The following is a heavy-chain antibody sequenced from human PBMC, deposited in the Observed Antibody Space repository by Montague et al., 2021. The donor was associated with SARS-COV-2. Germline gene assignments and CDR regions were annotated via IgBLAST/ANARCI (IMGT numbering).Heavy chain of an antibody. CDR1: GFSFSSRG. V-gene: IGHV3-7*01. J-gene: IGHJ4*02. CDR2: VEQDGGES. D-gene: IGHD3-10*01. CDR3: ARDHYGSEDY. Sequence: SLRLSLAASGFSFSSRGMSWVRQVPGKGLEWVATVEQDGGESHYVDSVKGRFTISRDNAKSSAYLQMSSLRVEDTAVYFCARDHYGSEDYWGQGILVTVSS.